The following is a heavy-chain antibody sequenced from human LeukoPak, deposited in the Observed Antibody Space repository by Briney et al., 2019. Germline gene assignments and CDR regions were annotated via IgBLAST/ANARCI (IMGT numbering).Heavy chain of an antibody. CDR3: AKDGSGSYYNFDS. Sequence: GGPLRLSCAASGFSFSSYAMSWVRQAPGKGLEWVSTISSSGGNKYYADSVKGRFTISRDNSKNTLYLQMNSPRAEDTAVYYCAKDGSGSYYNFDSWGQGTLVTVSS. D-gene: IGHD3-10*01. CDR2: ISSSGGNK. J-gene: IGHJ4*02. CDR1: GFSFSSYA. V-gene: IGHV3-23*01.